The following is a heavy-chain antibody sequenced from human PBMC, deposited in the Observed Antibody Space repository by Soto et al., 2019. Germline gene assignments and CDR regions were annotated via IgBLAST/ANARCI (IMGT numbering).Heavy chain of an antibody. CDR3: AKDRAPLRFLERLPSAIDY. D-gene: IGHD3-3*01. V-gene: IGHV3-30*18. CDR1: GFTFSSYG. J-gene: IGHJ4*02. Sequence: GGSLRLSCAASGFTFSSYGMHWVRQAPGKGLEWVAVISYDGSNKYYADSVKGRFTISRDNSKNTLYLQMNSLRAEDTAVYYCAKDRAPLRFLERLPSAIDYWGQGTLVTVSS. CDR2: ISYDGSNK.